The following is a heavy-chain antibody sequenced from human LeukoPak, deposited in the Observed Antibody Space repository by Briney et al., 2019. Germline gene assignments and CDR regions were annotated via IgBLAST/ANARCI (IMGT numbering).Heavy chain of an antibody. Sequence: GGSLRLSCAASGFTFSSYAVRWVRQAPGKGLEWVSSISGSGGSTYSAASVKGRFTISRDNSKNTLYLQMNSLRAEDTALYYCAKDRCCTGRMFHGDFEYGGQGTLVSVSS. CDR3: AKDRCCTGRMFHGDFEY. D-gene: IGHD2-8*02. V-gene: IGHV3-23*01. J-gene: IGHJ4*02. CDR1: GFTFSSYA. CDR2: ISGSGGST.